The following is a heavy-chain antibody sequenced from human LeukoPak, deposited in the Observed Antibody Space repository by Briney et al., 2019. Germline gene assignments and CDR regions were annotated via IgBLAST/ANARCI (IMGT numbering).Heavy chain of an antibody. D-gene: IGHD3/OR15-3a*01. CDR1: GFPFSTLG. CDR3: ARGLTQYDCFDP. CDR2: IGSDGDGT. J-gene: IGHJ5*02. V-gene: IGHV3-64D*06. Sequence: PGGSLRLSCSVSGFPFSTLGMHWVRQAPGKGLEHVSTIGSDGDGTYYADSVKDRFIISRDNSKNAVYLQMSSLRPEDTAVYYCARGLTQYDCFDPWGQGILVTVSS.